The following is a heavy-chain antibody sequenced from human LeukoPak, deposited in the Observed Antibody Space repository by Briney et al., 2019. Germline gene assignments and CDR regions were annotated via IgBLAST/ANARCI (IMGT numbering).Heavy chain of an antibody. CDR1: GGSISSYY. V-gene: IGHV4-59*01. J-gene: IGHJ5*02. D-gene: IGHD1-26*01. Sequence: SETLSLTCTVSGGSISSYYWSWIRQPPGKGLEWIGYIYYSGSTNYNPSLKSRVTISVDTSKNQFSLKLTSVTAADTAVHYCARDPSPFYSGSYLGFDPWGQGTLVTVSS. CDR2: IYYSGST. CDR3: ARDPSPFYSGSYLGFDP.